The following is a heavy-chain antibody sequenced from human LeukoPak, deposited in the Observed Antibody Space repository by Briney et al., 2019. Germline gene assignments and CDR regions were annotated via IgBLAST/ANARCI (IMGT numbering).Heavy chain of an antibody. Sequence: SQTLSLTCTVSGGSISSGSYYWSWIRQPAGKGLEWIGRIYTSGSTNYNPSLKRRVTISVDTSKNQFSLKLSSVTAADTAVYYCARGRPGYSSGWTQPPNWFDPWGQGTLVTVSS. CDR1: GGSISSGSYY. CDR2: IYTSGST. CDR3: ARGRPGYSSGWTQPPNWFDP. V-gene: IGHV4-61*02. J-gene: IGHJ5*02. D-gene: IGHD6-19*01.